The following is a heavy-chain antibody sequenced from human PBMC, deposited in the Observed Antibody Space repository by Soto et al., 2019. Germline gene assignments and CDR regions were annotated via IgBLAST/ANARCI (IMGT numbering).Heavy chain of an antibody. J-gene: IGHJ4*02. CDR2: IYYSGST. V-gene: IGHV4-61*01. Sequence: SETLSLTCTVSGGSVSSGSYYWSWIRQPPGKGLEWIGYIYYSGSTNYNPSLKSRVTISVGTYKNQFSLKLSSVTAAETAVYNCASGDYFDSSGFYYVRLPPPYSDYSGQGILVTVSS. CDR1: GGSVSSGSYY. D-gene: IGHD3-22*01. CDR3: ASGDYFDSSGFYYVRLPPPYSDY.